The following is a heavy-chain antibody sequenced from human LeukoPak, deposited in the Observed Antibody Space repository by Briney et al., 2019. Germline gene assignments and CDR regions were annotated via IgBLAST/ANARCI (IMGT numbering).Heavy chain of an antibody. CDR2: ISAYNGNT. V-gene: IGHV1-18*01. Sequence: GASVKVSCKASGYTFTSYGISWVRQAPGQGLEWMGWISAYNGNTKYAQKLQGRVTMTTDTSTSTAYMEVRSLRSDDTAVYYCASKYYYDSSGYYPFGYWGQGTLVTVSS. CDR3: ASKYYYDSSGYYPFGY. CDR1: GYTFTSYG. J-gene: IGHJ4*02. D-gene: IGHD3-22*01.